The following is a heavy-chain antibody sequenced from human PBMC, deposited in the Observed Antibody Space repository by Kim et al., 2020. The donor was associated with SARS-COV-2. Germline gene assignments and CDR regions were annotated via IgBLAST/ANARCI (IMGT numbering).Heavy chain of an antibody. CDR2: IYYSGST. Sequence: SETLSLTCTVSGGSISSSSYYWGWIRQPPGKGLEWIGSIYYSGSTYYNPSLKSRVTISVDTSKNQFSLKLSSVTAADPAVYYCAGAVEKYYDFWSGYVQLGDYYYYYYMDVWGKGTTVTVSS. J-gene: IGHJ6*03. CDR3: AGAVEKYYDFWSGYVQLGDYYYYYYMDV. CDR1: GGSISSSSYY. V-gene: IGHV4-39*01. D-gene: IGHD3-3*01.